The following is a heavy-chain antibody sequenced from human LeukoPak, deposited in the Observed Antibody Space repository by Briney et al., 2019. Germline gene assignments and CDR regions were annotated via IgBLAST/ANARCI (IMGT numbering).Heavy chain of an antibody. V-gene: IGHV3-23*01. Sequence: GGSLRLSCEASGFTFSSYAMTWVRQAPGKGLKWVSDISDSGGATYYAGSVEGRFTISRDDSKSIAYLQMNSLKTEDTAVYYCTRDLGGGGYCSGGSCYYLDYWGQGTLVTVSS. CDR1: GFTFSSYA. CDR2: ISDSGGAT. CDR3: TRDLGGGGYCSGGSCYYLDY. D-gene: IGHD2-15*01. J-gene: IGHJ4*02.